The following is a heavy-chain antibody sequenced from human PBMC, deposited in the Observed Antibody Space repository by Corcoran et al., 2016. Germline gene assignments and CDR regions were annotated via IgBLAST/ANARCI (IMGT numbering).Heavy chain of an antibody. CDR3: ARALSGSYYHYYYYYGMDV. CDR2: INPNSGGT. Sequence: QVQLVQSGAEVKKPGASVKVSCKASGYTFTGYYMHWVRQAPGQGLEWMGWINPNSGGTNYAQKFQGRVTMTRDTSISTAYMELSMLRSDDTAVYYCARALSGSYYHYYYYYGMDVWGQGTTVTVSS. V-gene: IGHV1-2*02. J-gene: IGHJ6*02. CDR1: GYTFTGYY. D-gene: IGHD3-10*01.